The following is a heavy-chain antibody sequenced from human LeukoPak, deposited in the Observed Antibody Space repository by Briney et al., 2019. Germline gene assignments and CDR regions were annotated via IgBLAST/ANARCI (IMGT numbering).Heavy chain of an antibody. D-gene: IGHD3-22*01. CDR1: GFSFNKYW. CDR3: AGAPYYDRKDTDRPFDS. J-gene: IGHJ4*02. CDR2: IKKDGSHK. Sequence: GGSLRLSXAASGFSFNKYWMTWVRQAPGRGLEWVANIKKDGSHKYYLDSVRGRFTISRDNADKILYLQMSGLRVEDTAVYFCAGAPYYDRKDTDRPFDSWGLGTLVVVSS. V-gene: IGHV3-7*04.